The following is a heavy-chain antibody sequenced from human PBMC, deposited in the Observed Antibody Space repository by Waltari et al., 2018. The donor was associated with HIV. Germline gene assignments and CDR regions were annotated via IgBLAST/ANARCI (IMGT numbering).Heavy chain of an antibody. CDR2: IYPGDSDT. Sequence: EVQLVQSGAEVKKPGESLKISCQASGYTFATPWIGWVRQMPGNGLEWMGIIYPGDSDTRYSPSFQGHVTLSADKSVSTAYLQWDTLKTSDTAVYFCARVPGSLSLSGTFDFWGQGTLLTVSS. CDR1: GYTFATPW. V-gene: IGHV5-51*01. J-gene: IGHJ4*02. CDR3: ARVPGSLSLSGTFDF. D-gene: IGHD1-1*01.